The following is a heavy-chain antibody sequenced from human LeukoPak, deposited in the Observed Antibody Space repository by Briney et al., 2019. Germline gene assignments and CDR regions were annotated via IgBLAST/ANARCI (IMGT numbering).Heavy chain of an antibody. J-gene: IGHJ3*02. V-gene: IGHV1-46*01. CDR1: GYTFTSYY. D-gene: IGHD3-10*01. CDR3: ARVMGSDAFDI. CDR2: IIPIFGTA. Sequence: GASVKVSCKASGYTFTSYYMHWVRQAPGQGLEWMGGIIPIFGTANYAQKFQGRVTITRNTSISTAYMELSSLRSEDTAVYYCARVMGSDAFDIWGQGTVVTVSS.